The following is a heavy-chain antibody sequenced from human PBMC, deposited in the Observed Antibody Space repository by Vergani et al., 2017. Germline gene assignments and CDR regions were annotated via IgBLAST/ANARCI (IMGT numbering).Heavy chain of an antibody. V-gene: IGHV4-31*03. D-gene: IGHD3-22*01. J-gene: IGHJ4*02. Sequence: QVQLQESGPALVKPSQTLSLTCSVSGDSISSGVYYWNWIRQHPGKGLEWIGYIYSTGSTHQNPSLRRRINMSVDTSKNQFSLKLNSVTAADTAMYYCARMGGYDEGDAFRIGYFDSWGPGILVTVSS. CDR2: IYSTGST. CDR1: GDSISSGVYY. CDR3: ARMGGYDEGDAFRIGYFDS.